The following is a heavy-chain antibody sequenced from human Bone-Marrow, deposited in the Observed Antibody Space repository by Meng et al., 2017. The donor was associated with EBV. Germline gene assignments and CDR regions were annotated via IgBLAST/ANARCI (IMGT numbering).Heavy chain of an antibody. J-gene: IGHJ3*02. V-gene: IGHV3-30*18. D-gene: IGHD3-22*01. CDR2: ISYDGSNK. CDR1: GFTFSSYG. Sequence: QVQLVESGXGVVQPXRSLRLSCAASGFTFSSYGMHWVRQAPGKGLEWVAVISYDGSNKYYADSVKGRFTISRDNSKNTLYLQMNSLRAEDTAVYYCAKVFGVVVNAFDIWGQGTMCTVSS. CDR3: AKVFGVVVNAFDI.